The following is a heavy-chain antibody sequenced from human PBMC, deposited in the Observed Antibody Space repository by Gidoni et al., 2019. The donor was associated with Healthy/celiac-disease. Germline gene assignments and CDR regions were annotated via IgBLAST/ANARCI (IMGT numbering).Heavy chain of an antibody. CDR1: GGSISRGGYY. J-gene: IGHJ4*02. V-gene: IGHV4-31*03. Sequence: QVQLQESGPGLVKPSQTMSLTCTVSGGSISRGGYYWSWTRQHPGKGLEWIGYSYYSGSTYSNPSLKSRVTISVDTSKNQFSLKLSSVTAADTAVYYCARSPTVRLVDYWGQGTLVTVSS. CDR2: SYYSGST. CDR3: ARSPTVRLVDY. D-gene: IGHD4-17*01.